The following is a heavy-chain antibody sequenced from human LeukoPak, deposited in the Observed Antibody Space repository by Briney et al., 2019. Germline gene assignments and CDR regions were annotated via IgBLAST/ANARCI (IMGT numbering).Heavy chain of an antibody. D-gene: IGHD5-24*01. CDR1: GFIFSSHG. Sequence: GGSLRLSCAASGFIFSSHGMHWVRQAPGKGLEWVAVIWYDGSNKYYADSVKGRFTISRDNSKNTLYLQMDSLRGEDTAVYYCARDPVWDGYPYSFDYWGQGTLVTVSS. CDR2: IWYDGSNK. V-gene: IGHV3-33*01. J-gene: IGHJ4*02. CDR3: ARDPVWDGYPYSFDY.